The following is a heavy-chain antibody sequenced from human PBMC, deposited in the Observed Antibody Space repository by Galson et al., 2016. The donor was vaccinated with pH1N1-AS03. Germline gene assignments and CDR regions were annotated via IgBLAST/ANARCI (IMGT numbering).Heavy chain of an antibody. D-gene: IGHD3-10*01. V-gene: IGHV2-5*01. Sequence: PALVKPTQTLTLTCTFSGFSLNDGGLGVGWIRQPPGKALEWLGTIYWHDDKRYNPSLQNRLTLTQGVSKSEVVLQMTNVDPEDTATYYCAHRFYGSGASFFDFWGQGIVVVVS. CDR3: AHRFYGSGASFFDF. CDR1: GFSLNDGGLG. CDR2: IYWHDDK. J-gene: IGHJ4*02.